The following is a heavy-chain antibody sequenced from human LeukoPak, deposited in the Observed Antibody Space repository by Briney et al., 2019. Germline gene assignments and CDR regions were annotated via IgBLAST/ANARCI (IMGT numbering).Heavy chain of an antibody. CDR3: ARDIERDVIGGFDP. J-gene: IGHJ5*02. CDR2: IHHSGT. V-gene: IGHV4-59*01. Sequence: KPSETLSLTCTVSGGSISNYFWSWIRQPPGKGLEWIGFIHHSGTKYSPSLKSRVTISLETSKNQFSLKVNSVTAADTAVYYCARDIERDVIGGFDPWGQGTLVTVSS. D-gene: IGHD2-15*01. CDR1: GGSISNYF.